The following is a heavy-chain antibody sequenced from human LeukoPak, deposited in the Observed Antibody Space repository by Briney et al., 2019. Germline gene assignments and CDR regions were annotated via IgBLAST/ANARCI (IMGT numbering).Heavy chain of an antibody. CDR1: GGSFSGYY. V-gene: IGHV4-34*01. J-gene: IGHJ3*02. D-gene: IGHD3-3*01. CDR3: ARAPLRFLEWLSPNHAFDI. CDR2: INHSGST. Sequence: SETLSLTCAVYGGSFSGYYWSWIRQPPGKGLEWIGEINHSGSTNYNPSLKCRVTISVDTSKNQFSLKLSSVTAADTAVYYCARAPLRFLEWLSPNHAFDIWGQGTMVTVSS.